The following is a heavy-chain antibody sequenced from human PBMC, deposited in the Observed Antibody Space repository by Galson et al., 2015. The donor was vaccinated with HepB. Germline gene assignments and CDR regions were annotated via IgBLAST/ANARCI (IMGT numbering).Heavy chain of an antibody. CDR1: GFTFSSYG. CDR2: ISYDGSNK. J-gene: IGHJ6*03. V-gene: IGHV3-30*03. CDR3: ARYCSSTSCYNGYYYYMDV. Sequence: SLRLSCAASGFTFSSYGMHWVRQAPGKGLEWVAVISYDGSNKCYADSVKGRFTISRDNSKNTLYLQMNSLRAEDTAVYYCARYCSSTSCYNGYYYYMDVWGKGTTVTVSS. D-gene: IGHD2-2*02.